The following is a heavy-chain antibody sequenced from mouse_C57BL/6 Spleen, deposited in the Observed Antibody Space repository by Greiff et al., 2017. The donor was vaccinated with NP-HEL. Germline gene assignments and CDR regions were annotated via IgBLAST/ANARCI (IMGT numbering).Heavy chain of an antibody. V-gene: IGHV1-82*01. CDR2: IYPGDGDT. J-gene: IGHJ4*01. CDR3: ARSPFYDGYYAMDY. CDR1: GYAFSSSW. D-gene: IGHD2-3*01. Sequence: QVQLQQSGPELVKPGASVKISCKASGYAFSSSWMNWVKQRPGKGLEWIGRIYPGDGDTNYNGKFKGKATMTADKSSSTAYMQLSSLTSEDSAVYFCARSPFYDGYYAMDYWGQGTSVTVSS.